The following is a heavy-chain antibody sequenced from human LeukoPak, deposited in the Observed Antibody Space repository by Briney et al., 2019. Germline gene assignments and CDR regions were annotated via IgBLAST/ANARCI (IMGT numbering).Heavy chain of an antibody. V-gene: IGHV4-59*01. J-gene: IGHJ6*04. Sequence: PSETLSLTCTVSGGSLTYYYWTWIRQPPGRRPEWIGFIYYSGSTNYNPSLKSRVTISVDTSKSQFSLKLSSVTAADTAVYYCAREPSSSWYGVDVWGKGTTVTVSS. CDR2: IYYSGST. CDR3: AREPSSSWYGVDV. D-gene: IGHD6-13*01. CDR1: GGSLTYYY.